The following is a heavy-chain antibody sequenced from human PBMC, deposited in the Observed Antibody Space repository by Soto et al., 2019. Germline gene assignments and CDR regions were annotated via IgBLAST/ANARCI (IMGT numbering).Heavy chain of an antibody. Sequence: PSETLSLTCAVYGGSFSGYYWSWIRQPPGKGLEWIGEINHSGSTNYNPSLKSRVTISVDTSKNQFSLKLSSVTAADTAVYYCARSILLPAAMRVRPDFWGQGTLVTVSS. V-gene: IGHV4-34*01. CDR1: GGSFSGYY. J-gene: IGHJ4*02. CDR2: INHSGST. D-gene: IGHD2-2*01. CDR3: ARSILLPAAMRVRPDF.